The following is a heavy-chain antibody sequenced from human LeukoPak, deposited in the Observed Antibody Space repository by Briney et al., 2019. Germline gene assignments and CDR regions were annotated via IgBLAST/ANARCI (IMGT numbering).Heavy chain of an antibody. CDR3: GRHTAYYFDY. V-gene: IGHV5-51*01. CDR1: GYSFTSYW. J-gene: IGHJ4*02. Sequence: GESLKISCKGSGYSFTSYWIGWVRQMPGKGLEWMGIIYPGDPDARYSPSFQGQVTISADKSINTAYLQWSSLKASDTAIYYCGRHTAYYFDYWGQGTLVTVSS. CDR2: IYPGDPDA.